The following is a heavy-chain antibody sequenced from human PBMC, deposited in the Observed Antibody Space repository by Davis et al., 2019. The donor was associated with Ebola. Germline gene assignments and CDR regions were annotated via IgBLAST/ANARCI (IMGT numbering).Heavy chain of an antibody. V-gene: IGHV3-21*01. CDR3: AIAHSGSLKILQAAFDI. CDR1: GFTFSGYS. D-gene: IGHD1-26*01. Sequence: GESLKISCAASGFTFSGYSMNWVRQAPGKGLEWVSSISSSSSYIYYADSVKGRFTISRDNAKNTLYLQMNSLRAEDTAVYYCAIAHSGSLKILQAAFDIWGQGTMVTVSS. J-gene: IGHJ3*02. CDR2: ISSSSSYI.